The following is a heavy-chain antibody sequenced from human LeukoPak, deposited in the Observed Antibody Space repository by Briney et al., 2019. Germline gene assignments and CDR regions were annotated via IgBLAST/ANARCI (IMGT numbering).Heavy chain of an antibody. V-gene: IGHV3-64D*06. D-gene: IGHD2-15*01. CDR3: VRGYSFGPYGMDV. Sequence: GGSLRLSCSASGFPFSSYAMHWVRQAPGRGLEYVSSISSNGGSTYYADSVKGRFTISRDNSKNTLYLQMSSLRAEDTAVYFCVRGYSFGPYGMDVWGQGTTVTVSS. CDR2: ISSNGGST. CDR1: GFPFSSYA. J-gene: IGHJ6*02.